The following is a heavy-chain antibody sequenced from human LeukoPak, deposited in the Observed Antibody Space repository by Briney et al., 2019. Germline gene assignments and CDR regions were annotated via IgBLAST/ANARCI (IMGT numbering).Heavy chain of an antibody. CDR3: ATWFGELPF. D-gene: IGHD3-10*01. CDR2: INPSGGST. Sequence: ASVKVSCKASGYTFTSYYMHWVRQAPGQGLEWMGIINPSGGSTSYAQKFQGRVTMTEDTSTDTAYMELSSLRSEDTAVYYCATWFGELPFWGQGTLVTVSS. CDR1: GYTFTSYY. J-gene: IGHJ4*02. V-gene: IGHV1-46*01.